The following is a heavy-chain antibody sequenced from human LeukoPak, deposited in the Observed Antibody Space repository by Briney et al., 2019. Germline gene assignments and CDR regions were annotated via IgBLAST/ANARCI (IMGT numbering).Heavy chain of an antibody. CDR2: ISSSSSYI. CDR1: GFTFRSYS. CDR3: ARDIAAAGRLGYFDY. V-gene: IGHV3-21*01. J-gene: IGHJ4*02. Sequence: GGSLRLSCAASGFTFRSYSMNWVRQAPGKGLEWVSSISSSSSYIYYADSVKGRFTISRDNAKNSLYLQMNSLRAEDTAVYYCARDIAAAGRLGYFDYWGQGTLVTVSS. D-gene: IGHD6-13*01.